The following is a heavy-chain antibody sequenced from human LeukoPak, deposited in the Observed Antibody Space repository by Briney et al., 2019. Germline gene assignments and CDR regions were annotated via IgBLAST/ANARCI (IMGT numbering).Heavy chain of an antibody. V-gene: IGHV3-30-3*01. J-gene: IGHJ4*02. D-gene: IGHD5-18*01. CDR1: GFTFSSYA. CDR3: ARDFGLNVGYSYGYVDY. CDR2: ISYDGSNK. Sequence: TGGSLRLSCAASGFTFSSYAMHWVRQAPGKGLEWVAVISYDGSNKYYADSVKGRFTISRDNSKNTLYLQMNSLRAEDTAVYYCARDFGLNVGYSYGYVDYWGQGTLVTVSS.